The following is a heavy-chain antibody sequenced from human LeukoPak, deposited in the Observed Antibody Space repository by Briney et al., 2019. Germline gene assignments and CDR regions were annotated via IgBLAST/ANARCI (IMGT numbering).Heavy chain of an antibody. V-gene: IGHV4-39*07. Sequence: SETLSLTCTASDDSISSSSYYWGWIRQPPGKGLEWIGSIYYSGRTFYNPSLKSRVTISVDTSKKQFSLNLSSVTAADTAVYYCAREGVDFWSAIRHFDYWGQGTLVTVSS. J-gene: IGHJ4*02. CDR1: DDSISSSSYY. D-gene: IGHD3-3*01. CDR3: AREGVDFWSAIRHFDY. CDR2: IYYSGRT.